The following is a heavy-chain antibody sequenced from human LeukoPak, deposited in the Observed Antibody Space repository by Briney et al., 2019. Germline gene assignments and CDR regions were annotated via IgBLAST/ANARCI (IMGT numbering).Heavy chain of an antibody. Sequence: GGSLRLSCAASGFYSGNYWMSWVRQAPGQRLEWLANIKQDGIETYYLDSVRGRFTISRDSARNSVYLQMNSLRADETAVYFCARFIASPGPDVFDIWGQGTPVTVSS. CDR3: ARFIASPGPDVFDI. J-gene: IGHJ3*02. CDR2: IKQDGIET. V-gene: IGHV3-7*01. CDR1: GFYSGNYW. D-gene: IGHD6-13*01.